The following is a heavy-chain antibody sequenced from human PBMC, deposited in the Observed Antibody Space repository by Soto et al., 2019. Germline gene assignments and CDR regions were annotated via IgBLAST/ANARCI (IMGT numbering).Heavy chain of an antibody. D-gene: IGHD3-16*02. CDR3: VKDRAYYDYVWGSYRSTHYFDY. Sequence: PGGSLRLSCSAAGFTFSSYAMHWVRQAPGKGLEYVSAISSNGGITYYADSVKGRFTISRDNSKNTLYLQMSSLRAEDTAVYYCVKDRAYYDYVWGSYRSTHYFDYWGQGTLVTGSS. CDR2: ISSNGGIT. J-gene: IGHJ4*02. CDR1: GFTFSSYA. V-gene: IGHV3-64D*06.